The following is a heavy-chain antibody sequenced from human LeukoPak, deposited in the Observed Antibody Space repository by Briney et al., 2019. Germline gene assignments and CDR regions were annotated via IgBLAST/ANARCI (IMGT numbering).Heavy chain of an antibody. J-gene: IGHJ4*02. CDR3: ASTYSYDSSGYDPFDY. V-gene: IGHV3-64D*06. CDR1: GFTFSRYA. Sequence: GGSLRLSCSASGFTFSRYAMHWVRQPPGKGLEYVSAITNNGRSTYYADSVKGRFTISRDNSKNTLYLQMSSLRAEDTAVYYCASTYSYDSSGYDPFDYWGQGTLVTVPS. D-gene: IGHD3-22*01. CDR2: ITNNGRST.